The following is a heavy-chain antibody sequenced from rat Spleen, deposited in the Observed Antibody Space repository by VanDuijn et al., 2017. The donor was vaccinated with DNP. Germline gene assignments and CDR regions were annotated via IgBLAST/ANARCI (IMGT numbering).Heavy chain of an antibody. CDR2: MTNSGGNT. J-gene: IGHJ2*01. CDR1: GFTFNKYW. V-gene: IGHV5-31*01. D-gene: IGHD4-1*01. CDR3: TRHILRLSTYYFDY. Sequence: EVQLVESGGDLVQPGGSLKLSCVVSGFTFNKYWMTWIRQVPGMGLEWVASMTNSGGNTFYPDSVKGRFTISRDDAKNTLYLQMNSLRSEDTATYYCTRHILRLSTYYFDYWGQGVMVTVSS.